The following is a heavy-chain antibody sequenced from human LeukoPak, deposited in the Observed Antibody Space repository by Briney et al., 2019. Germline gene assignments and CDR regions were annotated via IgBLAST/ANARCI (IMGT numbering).Heavy chain of an antibody. V-gene: IGHV3-7*01. CDR1: GFTFNRCW. Sequence: GGSLRLSCVVSGFTFNRCWMNWVRQAPGKGLEWVAHIDPDGRDTYYVDSVKGRFTISRDNAQNSMYLQMNSLRVEDTAVYYCTSWGDTTAEYFQRWGQGTLVTVSS. J-gene: IGHJ1*01. D-gene: IGHD2-21*02. CDR2: IDPDGRDT. CDR3: TSWGDTTAEYFQR.